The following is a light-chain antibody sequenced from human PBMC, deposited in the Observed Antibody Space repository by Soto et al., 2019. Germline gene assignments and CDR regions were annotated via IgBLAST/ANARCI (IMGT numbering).Light chain of an antibody. CDR1: QSVSSSY. J-gene: IGKJ5*01. CDR2: GAS. Sequence: ENVLMLSPGTLSLSTGERATLSCRASQSVSSSYLAWYQQKPGQAPSLLIYGASSRATAIPDRFSGSGSGTHFTRPISRLEPEDFALYYCQHFVGGPTVTFGQPTRLEIK. V-gene: IGKV3-20*01. CDR3: QHFVGGPTVT.